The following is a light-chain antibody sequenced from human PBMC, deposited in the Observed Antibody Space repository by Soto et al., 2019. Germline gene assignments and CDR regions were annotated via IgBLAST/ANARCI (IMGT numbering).Light chain of an antibody. J-gene: IGLJ1*01. Sequence: QSLVTQPHSVSEAPRQRFTISCSGSNSNIGNNGVNWYQQLPGKAPKLLIYYDDLLPSGVSDRFSGSKSGTSASLAIRGLQPEDEADYYCAAWDDSLNDYDFGTGTKVTVL. CDR3: AAWDDSLNDYD. V-gene: IGLV1-36*01. CDR1: NSNIGNNG. CDR2: YDD.